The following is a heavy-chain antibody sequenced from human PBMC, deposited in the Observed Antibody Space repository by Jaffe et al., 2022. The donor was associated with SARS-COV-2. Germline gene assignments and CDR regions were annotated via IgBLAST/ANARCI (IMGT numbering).Heavy chain of an antibody. J-gene: IGHJ6*04. CDR2: IRSKAYGGTT. CDR1: GFTFGDYA. D-gene: IGHD3-10*01. V-gene: IGHV3-49*03. Sequence: EVQLVESGGGLVQPGRSLRLSCTASGFTFGDYAMSWFRQAPGKGLEWVGFIRSKAYGGTTEYAASVKGRFTISRDDSKSIAYLQMNSLKTEDTAVYYCTRDGSWFGELVGDVWGKGTTVTVSS. CDR3: TRDGSWFGELVGDV.